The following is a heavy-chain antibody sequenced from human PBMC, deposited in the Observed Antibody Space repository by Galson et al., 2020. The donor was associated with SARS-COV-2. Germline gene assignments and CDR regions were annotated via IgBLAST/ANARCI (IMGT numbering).Heavy chain of an antibody. CDR2: IDPTDSYT. Sequence: GESLKISCKGSGYTFTSYWITWVRQMPGKGLEWMGRIDPTDSYTSYSPSFQGRVTISADKSINTAYLEWRSLKASDTAIYYCSRHGLKDFYWYRFDPWGQGTLVTVSS. V-gene: IGHV5-10-1*01. J-gene: IGHJ5*02. CDR1: GYTFTSYW. D-gene: IGHD2-21*02. CDR3: SRHGLKDFYWYRFDP.